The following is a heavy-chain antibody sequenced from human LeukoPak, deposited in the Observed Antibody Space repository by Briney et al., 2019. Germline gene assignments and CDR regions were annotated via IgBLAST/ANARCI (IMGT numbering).Heavy chain of an antibody. CDR2: IKQDGSEK. V-gene: IGHV3-7*01. CDR1: GFTISGYW. Sequence: PGGSLRLSCAASGFTISGYWMTWVRQAPGKGLEWVANIKQDGSEKTYVDSVKGRFIISGDNAKNSIYLQVNSLRVEDTAMYYCARDGGTDWYDPWGQGTLVTVSS. J-gene: IGHJ5*02. CDR3: ARDGGTDWYDP. D-gene: IGHD3-16*01.